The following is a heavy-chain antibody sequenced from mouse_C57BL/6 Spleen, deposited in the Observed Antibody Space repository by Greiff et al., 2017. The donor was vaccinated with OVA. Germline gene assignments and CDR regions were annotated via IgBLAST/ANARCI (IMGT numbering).Heavy chain of an antibody. V-gene: IGHV1-82*01. CDR3: ARKGVYDPFAY. Sequence: VKLQQSGPELVKPGASVKISCKAFGYAFSSSWMNWVKQRPGKGLEWIGRFFPGDGDTNYNGTFKGKATLTAAKSSSPAYMQLSGLTSEDSAFYCCARKGVYDPFAYWGQGTLVTVSA. D-gene: IGHD2-12*01. J-gene: IGHJ3*01. CDR1: GYAFSSSW. CDR2: FFPGDGDT.